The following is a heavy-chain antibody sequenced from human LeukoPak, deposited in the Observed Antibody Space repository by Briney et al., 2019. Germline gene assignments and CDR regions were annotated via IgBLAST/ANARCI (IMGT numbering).Heavy chain of an antibody. CDR1: GFTFSSYG. J-gene: IGHJ6*02. Sequence: GGSLRLSCAASGFTFSSYGMHWVRQAPGKGLEWVAVIWYDGSNKYYADSVKGRFTISRDNSKNTPYLQMNSLRAEDTAVYYCARDPALRFLEWLDVYYYYGMDVWGQGTTVTVSS. V-gene: IGHV3-33*01. CDR3: ARDPALRFLEWLDVYYYYGMDV. CDR2: IWYDGSNK. D-gene: IGHD3-3*01.